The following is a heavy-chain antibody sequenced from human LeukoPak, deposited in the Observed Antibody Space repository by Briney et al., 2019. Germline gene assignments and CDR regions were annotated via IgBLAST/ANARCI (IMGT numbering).Heavy chain of an antibody. J-gene: IGHJ4*02. CDR3: ARGRGSSGWSPYYFDY. V-gene: IGHV4-34*01. Sequence: PSETLSLTCAVYGVSFSGYYWSWIRQSPGKGLEWIGEINHSGSTNYNPSLKSRVAISVDKSKNQFSLKLSSVTAADTAVYYCARGRGSSGWSPYYFDYWGQGTLVTVSS. CDR2: INHSGST. D-gene: IGHD6-19*01. CDR1: GVSFSGYY.